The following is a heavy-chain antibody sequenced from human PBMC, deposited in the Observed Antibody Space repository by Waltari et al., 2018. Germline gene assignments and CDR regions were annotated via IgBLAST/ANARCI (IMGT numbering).Heavy chain of an antibody. CDR1: GSSISSGGYY. J-gene: IGHJ4*02. Sequence: QVQLQESGPGLVKPSQPLSLTCTVSGSSISSGGYYRSWPRQHPGKGLEWIGYIYYSGSTYYNPSLNSRVTISVDTSKNQFSLKLSSVTAADTAVYYCARDTIAAAGFDYWGQGTLVTVSS. D-gene: IGHD6-13*01. CDR2: IYYSGST. CDR3: ARDTIAAAGFDY. V-gene: IGHV4-31*03.